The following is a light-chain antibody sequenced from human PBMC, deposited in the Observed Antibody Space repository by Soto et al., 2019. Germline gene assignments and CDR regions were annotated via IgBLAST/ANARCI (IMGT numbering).Light chain of an antibody. V-gene: IGLV2-14*03. Sequence: QSVLTQPASVSGSPGQSITISCTGTSSDIGSFNYVSWYQHHPGKAPRLMIYNVSNRPSGVSNRFSASKSGNTASLTISGLQAEVEADYYCSSYTNSNFPYVFGPGTKLTVL. CDR1: SSDIGSFNY. CDR2: NVS. J-gene: IGLJ1*01. CDR3: SSYTNSNFPYV.